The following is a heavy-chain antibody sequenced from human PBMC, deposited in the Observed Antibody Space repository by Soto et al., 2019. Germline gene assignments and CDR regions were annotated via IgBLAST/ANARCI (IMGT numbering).Heavy chain of an antibody. J-gene: IGHJ5*02. D-gene: IGHD3-9*01. CDR1: GNTFTSYD. Sequence: ASVKVSCKASGNTFTSYDINWVRQATGHGLEWMGWINPNSGNIGYAQKFQGRVTMTRDTAIRTAYMEVSRLRSDDTAVYYCARVRDILTGSGIYWFDPWGQGTLVTVSS. CDR3: ARVRDILTGSGIYWFDP. V-gene: IGHV1-8*01. CDR2: INPNSGNI.